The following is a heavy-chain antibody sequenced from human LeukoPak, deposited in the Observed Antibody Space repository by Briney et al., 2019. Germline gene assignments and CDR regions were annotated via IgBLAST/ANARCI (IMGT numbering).Heavy chain of an antibody. V-gene: IGHV1-18*04. CDR2: ISPYNDDT. Sequence: GASVKVSCKASGYTFTGYYMHWVRQAPGQGLEWMGWISPYNDDTKYTQTLQGRVTMTTDTPTRTAYMELKSLGSDDTAVYYCTRDMRRYCSGGTCYPWHFDYWGQGTLVTVSS. CDR1: GYTFTGYY. D-gene: IGHD2-15*01. CDR3: TRDMRRYCSGGTCYPWHFDY. J-gene: IGHJ4*02.